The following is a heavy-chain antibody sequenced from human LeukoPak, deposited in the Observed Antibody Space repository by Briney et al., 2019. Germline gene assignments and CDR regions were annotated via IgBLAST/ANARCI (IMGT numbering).Heavy chain of an antibody. J-gene: IGHJ6*02. CDR3: ARCGSMTTVDPTHYYYGMDV. D-gene: IGHD4-17*01. CDR1: GGTFSSYA. Sequence: GASVKVSCKASGGTFSSYAISWVRQAPGQGLEWMGRIIPILGIANYAQKFQGRVTITADKSTSTAYMELSSLRSEDTAVYYCARCGSMTTVDPTHYYYGMDVWGQGTTVTVSS. V-gene: IGHV1-69*04. CDR2: IIPILGIA.